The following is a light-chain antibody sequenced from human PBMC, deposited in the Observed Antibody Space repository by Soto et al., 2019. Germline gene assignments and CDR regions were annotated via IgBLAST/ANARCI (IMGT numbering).Light chain of an antibody. CDR2: EGS. Sequence: QSALTQPASVSGSPGQSITISCTGTSSDVGSYNLVSWYQQHPGKATKLMIYEGSKRPSGVSNRFSGSKSGNTASLTISGLQAEDEADDYCCSYAGSSTYVVFGGGTKVTVL. CDR3: CSYAGSSTYVV. CDR1: SSDVGSYNL. V-gene: IGLV2-23*01. J-gene: IGLJ2*01.